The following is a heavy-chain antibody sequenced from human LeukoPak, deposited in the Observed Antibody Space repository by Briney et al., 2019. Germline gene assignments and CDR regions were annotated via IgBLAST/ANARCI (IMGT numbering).Heavy chain of an antibody. CDR2: IYHSGST. V-gene: IGHV4-38-2*01. J-gene: IGHJ5*02. CDR1: GGSFSGYY. D-gene: IGHD3-10*01. Sequence: PSETLSLTCAVYGGSFSGYYWGWIRQPPGKGLEWIGSIYHSGSTYYNPSLKSRVTISVDTSKNQFSLKLSSVTAADTAVYYCARCLPGQAEITMLQNWFDPWGQGTLVTVSS. CDR3: ARCLPGQAEITMLQNWFDP.